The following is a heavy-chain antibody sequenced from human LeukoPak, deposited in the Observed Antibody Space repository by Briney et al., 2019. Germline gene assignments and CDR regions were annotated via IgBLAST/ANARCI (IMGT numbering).Heavy chain of an antibody. CDR2: ISSSSSYI. J-gene: IGHJ3*02. D-gene: IGHD1-26*01. CDR1: GFTFSSYA. V-gene: IGHV3-21*01. Sequence: GGSLRLSCAASGFTFSSYAMSWVRQAPGKGLEWVSSISSSSSYIYYADLVKGRFTISRDNAKNSLYLQMNSLRAEDTAVYYCARERSYWAAFDIWGQGTMVTVSS. CDR3: ARERSYWAAFDI.